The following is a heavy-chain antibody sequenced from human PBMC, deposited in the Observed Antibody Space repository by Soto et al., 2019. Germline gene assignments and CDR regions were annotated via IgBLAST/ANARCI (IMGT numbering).Heavy chain of an antibody. CDR2: IIPMFGTA. CDR1: GGTFSTYA. CDR3: ARGIQLWLRRINNGYSG. Sequence: QVQLVQSGAEVKKPESSVKVSCKAPGGTFSTYAISWVRQAPGQGLEWMGGIIPMFGTANYAQRFQDRVTMTADESTNTVYMELSSLRSEYTAVYFCARGIQLWLRRINNGYSGWGQGTLVTVSS. V-gene: IGHV1-69*12. J-gene: IGHJ4*02. D-gene: IGHD5-18*01.